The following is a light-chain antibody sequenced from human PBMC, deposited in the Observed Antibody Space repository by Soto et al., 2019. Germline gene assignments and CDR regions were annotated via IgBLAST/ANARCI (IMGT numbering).Light chain of an antibody. CDR3: QQYNNWPPLT. J-gene: IGKJ4*01. Sequence: EIVMTQSPATLSVSPGERATLSCRASQSVSSNLAWYQQKPGQAPRLLIYGASTRATGIPARFSGSGSGTEVTLIISSLQSEDFVVYYCQQYNNWPPLTFGGGTKVEIK. CDR2: GAS. CDR1: QSVSSN. V-gene: IGKV3-15*01.